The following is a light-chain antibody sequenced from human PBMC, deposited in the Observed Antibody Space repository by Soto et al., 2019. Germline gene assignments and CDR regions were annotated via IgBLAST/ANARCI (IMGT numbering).Light chain of an antibody. J-gene: IGLJ2*01. CDR1: SRDVGGYIY. V-gene: IGLV2-14*03. CDR2: DVS. CDR3: SSYTGSSTVL. Sequence: QSVLTQPASVSGSPGQSITISCTGTSRDVGGYIYVSWYQQHPGKAPKLMIYDVSNRPSGVSNRFSGSKSGNTASLTISGLQAEDEADYYCSSYTGSSTVLFGGGTKVTVL.